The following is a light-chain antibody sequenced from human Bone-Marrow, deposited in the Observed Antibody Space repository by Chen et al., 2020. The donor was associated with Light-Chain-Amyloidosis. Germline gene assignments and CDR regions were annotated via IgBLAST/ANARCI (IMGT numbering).Light chain of an antibody. CDR2: KAS. Sequence: DIRMTQSPSSLSASVGDRLTITCRASESIRDWLAWYQQKPGKAPRLLISKASDLQSGVPSRFRGSGYGTEFTLTITSLQPDDFATYYCQQYRLFSVTFGQGTKLELK. J-gene: IGKJ2*01. CDR1: ESIRDW. V-gene: IGKV1-5*03. CDR3: QQYRLFSVT.